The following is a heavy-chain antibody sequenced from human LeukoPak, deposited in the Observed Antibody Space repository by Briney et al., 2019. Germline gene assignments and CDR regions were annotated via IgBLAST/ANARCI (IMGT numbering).Heavy chain of an antibody. J-gene: IGHJ4*02. CDR1: GDSVSSNSAA. CDR3: ARDPTYYYDSSGYVFDY. CDR2: TYYRSKWYN. D-gene: IGHD3-22*01. Sequence: SQTLSLTCAISGDSVSSNSAAWNWIRQSPSRGLEWLGRTYYRSKWYNDYAVSVKSRITINPDTSKNQFSLQLNSVTPEDTAVYYCARDPTYYYDSSGYVFDYWGQGTLVTASS. V-gene: IGHV6-1*01.